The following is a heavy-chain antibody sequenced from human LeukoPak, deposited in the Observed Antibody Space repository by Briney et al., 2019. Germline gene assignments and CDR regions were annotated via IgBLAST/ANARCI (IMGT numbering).Heavy chain of an antibody. CDR2: IRYDGSNK. Sequence: GGSLRLSCAASGFTFSSYGMHWVRQAPGKGLEWVAFIRYDGSNKYYADSVKGRFTISRDNSKNTLYLQMNSLRAEDTAVYYCAKVHNQLLLRFDYWGQGTLVTVSS. CDR3: AKVHNQLLLRFDY. D-gene: IGHD2-15*01. V-gene: IGHV3-30*02. J-gene: IGHJ4*02. CDR1: GFTFSSYG.